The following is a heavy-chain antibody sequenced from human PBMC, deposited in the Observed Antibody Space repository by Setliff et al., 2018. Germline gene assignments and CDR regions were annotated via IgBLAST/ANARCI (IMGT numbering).Heavy chain of an antibody. CDR1: GYTIDSGYF. Sequence: SETLSLTCTVSGYTIDSGYFWGWIRQPPGKGLEWIGNIFISGGITHYSPSLRSRVTIVVDTSKNQFSLKLTSVTAAGTAVYYCARLGSAGFLGDYWGQGTLVTVSS. D-gene: IGHD2-15*01. CDR3: ARLGSAGFLGDY. J-gene: IGHJ4*02. CDR2: IFISGGIT. V-gene: IGHV4-38-2*02.